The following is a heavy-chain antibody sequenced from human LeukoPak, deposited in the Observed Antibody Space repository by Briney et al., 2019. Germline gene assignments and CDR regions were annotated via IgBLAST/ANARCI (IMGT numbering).Heavy chain of an antibody. Sequence: PGGSLRLSCAASGFIFNNYGLIWVRQAPGKGLERVSAISNDGGGTQYADFVEVRFTISRDNSKNTLFLQMSSLRAEDTALYYCAKGSSGYFADLWGQGTLVTVSS. CDR2: ISNDGGGT. CDR3: AKGSSGYFADL. CDR1: GFIFNNYG. V-gene: IGHV3-23*01. D-gene: IGHD3-22*01. J-gene: IGHJ5*02.